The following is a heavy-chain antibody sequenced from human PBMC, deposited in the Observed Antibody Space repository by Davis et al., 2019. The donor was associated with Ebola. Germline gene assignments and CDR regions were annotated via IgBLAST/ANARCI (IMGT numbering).Heavy chain of an antibody. Sequence: LRLSCRVSGYSISSGYYWGWIRQPPGKGLEWIGYIYYSGSTYYNPSLKSRVTISVDTSKNQFSLKLSSVTAADTAVYYCARGRSGDYGDYFDYWGQGTLVTVSS. CDR1: GYSISSGYY. CDR2: IYYSGST. CDR3: ARGRSGDYGDYFDY. J-gene: IGHJ4*02. D-gene: IGHD4-17*01. V-gene: IGHV4-31*03.